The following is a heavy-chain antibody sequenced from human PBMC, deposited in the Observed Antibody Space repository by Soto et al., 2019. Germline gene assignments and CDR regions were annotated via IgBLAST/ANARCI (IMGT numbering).Heavy chain of an antibody. V-gene: IGHV3-43*01. CDR3: AKDPGWTTAGPTFDY. Sequence: GGSLRLSCVASGFTFDDYTMHWVRQAPGKGLEWVSLISWDGGGTYYADSVKGRFTISRDNSKNSLYLQMNSLRTEDTALYYCAKDPGWTTAGPTFDYWGQGTLVTVSS. J-gene: IGHJ4*02. D-gene: IGHD4-4*01. CDR2: ISWDGGGT. CDR1: GFTFDDYT.